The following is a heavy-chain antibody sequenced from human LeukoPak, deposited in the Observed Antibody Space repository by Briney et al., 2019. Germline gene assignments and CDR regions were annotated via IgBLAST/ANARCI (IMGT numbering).Heavy chain of an antibody. J-gene: IGHJ4*02. CDR2: IYYSGST. Sequence: SETLSLTCTVSGGSISSGDYYWSWIRQPPGKGLEWIGYIYYSGSTYYNPSLKSRVTISVDTSKNQFSLKLSSVTAADTAIYYCARDPSNSSGYHAHFDSWGQGTLVTVSS. V-gene: IGHV4-30-4*01. D-gene: IGHD3-22*01. CDR1: GGSISSGDYY. CDR3: ARDPSNSSGYHAHFDS.